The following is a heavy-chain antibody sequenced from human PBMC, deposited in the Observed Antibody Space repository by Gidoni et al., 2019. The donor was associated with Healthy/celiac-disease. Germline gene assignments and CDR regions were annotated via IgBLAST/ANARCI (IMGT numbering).Heavy chain of an antibody. J-gene: IGHJ6*02. Sequence: QVQLQESGPGLVKPSEPLSLTCTVSGGPISSSYWSWIRQPPGKGLEWIGYIYYSGSTNYNPSLKSRVTISVDTSKNQYSLKLSSVTAEDTAVYYCARAMVRGNYYYYYGMDVWGQGTTVTVSS. CDR2: IYYSGST. D-gene: IGHD3-10*01. V-gene: IGHV4-59*01. CDR3: ARAMVRGNYYYYYGMDV. CDR1: GGPISSSY.